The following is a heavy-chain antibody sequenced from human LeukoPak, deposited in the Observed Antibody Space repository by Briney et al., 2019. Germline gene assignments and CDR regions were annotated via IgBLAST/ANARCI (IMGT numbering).Heavy chain of an antibody. CDR2: INSDGSST. CDR1: GFTFSSYW. CDR3: ARGILYRDNWFDP. V-gene: IGHV3-74*01. J-gene: IGHJ5*02. Sequence: GGSLRLSCAASGFTFSSYWMHWVRQAPGKGLVWVSRINSDGSSTNYADSVKGRFTISRDNAKNTLYLQMNSLRAEDTAVYYCARGILYRDNWFDPWGQGTLVTVSS. D-gene: IGHD1-26*01.